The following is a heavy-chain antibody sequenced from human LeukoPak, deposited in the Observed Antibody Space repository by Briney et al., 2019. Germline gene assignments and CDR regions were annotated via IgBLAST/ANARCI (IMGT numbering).Heavy chain of an antibody. Sequence: PGGSLRLSCAASGFTFSDYYMSWIRQAPGKGLEWVSYISSSGSTIYYADSVKGRFTISRDNAKNSLYLQMNSLRAEDTAVYYRARVEYYYDSSGYFDYWGQGTLVTVSS. J-gene: IGHJ4*02. CDR2: ISSSGSTI. D-gene: IGHD3-22*01. V-gene: IGHV3-11*01. CDR3: ARVEYYYDSSGYFDY. CDR1: GFTFSDYY.